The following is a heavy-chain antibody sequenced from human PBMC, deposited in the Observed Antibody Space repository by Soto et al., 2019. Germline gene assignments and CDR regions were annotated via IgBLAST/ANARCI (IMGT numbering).Heavy chain of an antibody. V-gene: IGHV3-23*01. Sequence: LRLSCAASGFTFSSYAMSWVRQAPGKGLEWVSAIGGSGGSTYYADSVKGRFTISRDNSKNTLYLQMNSLRAEDTAVYYCAKDRRGNYVHYFDHWGQGTLVTVSS. CDR1: GFTFSSYA. CDR2: IGGSGGST. D-gene: IGHD1-7*01. CDR3: AKDRRGNYVHYFDH. J-gene: IGHJ4*02.